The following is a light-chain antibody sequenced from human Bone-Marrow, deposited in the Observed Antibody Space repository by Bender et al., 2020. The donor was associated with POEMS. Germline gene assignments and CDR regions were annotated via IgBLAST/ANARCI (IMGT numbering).Light chain of an antibody. CDR2: DVS. Sequence: QSALTQPPSASGSPGQSVTISCTGSISDIAGYNYVSWYQQHPGKAPKVMIYDVSRRPSGISNRFSGSKSGNTASLTISGLQAEDEADYYCSSYTTTRGVVFGGGTKLTVL. J-gene: IGLJ2*01. CDR1: ISDIAGYNY. V-gene: IGLV2-14*03. CDR3: SSYTTTRGVV.